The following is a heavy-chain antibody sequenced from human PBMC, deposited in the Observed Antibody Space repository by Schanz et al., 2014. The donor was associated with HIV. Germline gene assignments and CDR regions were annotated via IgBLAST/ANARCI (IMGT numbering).Heavy chain of an antibody. CDR1: GFTFSNYA. Sequence: DVQLVESGGGLVQPGGSLRLSCATSGFTFSNYAMIWVRQAPGKGLEWVSGISGGGGSTYYTDSVKGRFTISRDNSKNTLYLQMNSLRAEDTAVYYCAKDTTAAGRGYFQHWGQGTLVTVSS. D-gene: IGHD6-13*01. J-gene: IGHJ1*01. V-gene: IGHV3-23*04. CDR3: AKDTTAAGRGYFQH. CDR2: ISGGGGST.